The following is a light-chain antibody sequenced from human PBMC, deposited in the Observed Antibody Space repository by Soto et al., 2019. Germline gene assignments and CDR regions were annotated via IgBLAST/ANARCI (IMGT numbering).Light chain of an antibody. J-gene: IGKJ1*01. CDR3: QQYNNWPWT. CDR2: GAS. Sequence: EIVMTQSPDTLSVSPGERATLSCRASQSISAKLAWYLQKPGQAPRLLLYGASTRATGIPARFSGSGSGTEFTLTISSLQSEDFAVYYCQQYNNWPWTFGQGTKVEIK. V-gene: IGKV3-15*01. CDR1: QSISAK.